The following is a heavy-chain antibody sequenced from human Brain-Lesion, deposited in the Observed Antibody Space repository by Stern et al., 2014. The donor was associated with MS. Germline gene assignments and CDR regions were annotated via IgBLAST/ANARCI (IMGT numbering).Heavy chain of an antibody. CDR2: IFHSGSP. D-gene: IGHD2-2*01. J-gene: IGHJ6*02. V-gene: IGHV4-61*02. Sequence: QVQLVESGPGLVKPSQTLSLSCTVSGGSISSGGYYWSWIRQPAGKGLEWIGRIFHSGSPIYTPSLKSRVPISIDTSKTQFSLRLNSMTAADTAVYYCARGRVVPGFQYYATDVWGQGTTVIVSS. CDR1: GGSISSGGYY. CDR3: ARGRVVPGFQYYATDV.